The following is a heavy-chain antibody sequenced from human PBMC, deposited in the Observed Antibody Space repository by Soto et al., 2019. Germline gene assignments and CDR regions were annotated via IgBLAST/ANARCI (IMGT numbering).Heavy chain of an antibody. J-gene: IGHJ6*02. D-gene: IGHD3-3*01. CDR2: IVXGTXXX. Sequence: ASVKVSCKASGITFRRTAVQWMRQARGQRLEWIGRIVXGTXXXXXXXXXXXXXXXXXDMSTNTAYMELSGLRPEDTAIYYCAADAHRDDFWSSYPYYYYSMDVWGQGTTVTVSS. CDR1: GITFRRTA. V-gene: IGHV1-58*01. CDR3: AADAHRDDFWSSYPYYYYSMDV.